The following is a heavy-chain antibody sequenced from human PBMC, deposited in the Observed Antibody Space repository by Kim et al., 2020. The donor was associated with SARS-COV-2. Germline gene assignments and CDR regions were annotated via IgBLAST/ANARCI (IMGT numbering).Heavy chain of an antibody. J-gene: IGHJ4*02. D-gene: IGHD6-19*01. V-gene: IGHV3-23*01. Sequence: DSVEGRFTISRDNSANTLYLQMNSRRAGDTAVYYCAKDAGIAVAGTLFDYWGQGTLVTVSS. CDR3: AKDAGIAVAGTLFDY.